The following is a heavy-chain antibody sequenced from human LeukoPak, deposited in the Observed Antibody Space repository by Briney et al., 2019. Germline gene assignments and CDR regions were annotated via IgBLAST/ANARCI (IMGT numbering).Heavy chain of an antibody. D-gene: IGHD3-3*01. V-gene: IGHV3-9*03. CDR3: AKGYTFHGVAHDSGYFDY. CDR1: AFTFVVYT. CDR2: IFWDGGNI. Sequence: PGGSLRPSCVTPAFTFVVYTMHWVRHVPGKGREWLSGIFWDGGNIAYADSVKGRFTISRDNAKSSLYLQMNSLRNEDMAFYFCAKGYTFHGVAHDSGYFDYWGQGTLVTVSS. J-gene: IGHJ4*02.